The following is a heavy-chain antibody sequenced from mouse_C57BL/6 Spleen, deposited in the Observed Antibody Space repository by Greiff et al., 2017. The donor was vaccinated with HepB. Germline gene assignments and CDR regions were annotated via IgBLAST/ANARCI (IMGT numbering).Heavy chain of an antibody. Sequence: QVQLQQSGPGLVQPSQSLSITCTVSGFSLTSYGVHWVRQSPGKGLEWLGVIWSGGSTDYNAAFISRLSISKDNSKSQVFFKMNSLQADDTAIYYCARGENSNYVCDYWGQGTTLTVSS. D-gene: IGHD2-5*01. CDR1: GFSLTSYG. V-gene: IGHV2-2*01. CDR3: ARGENSNYVCDY. J-gene: IGHJ2*01. CDR2: IWSGGST.